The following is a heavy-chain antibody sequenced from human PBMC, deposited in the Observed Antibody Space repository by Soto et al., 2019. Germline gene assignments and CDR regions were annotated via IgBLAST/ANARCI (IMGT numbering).Heavy chain of an antibody. CDR2: ISFDENTI. J-gene: IGHJ6*02. CDR3: AKGKQFSHFHGVNV. CDR1: GFTFSSYA. V-gene: IGHV3-30*18. Sequence: QAQLVESGGGVVQPGTSLRLSCTASGFTFSSYAMHWVRQAPGKGLEWVAVISFDENTIYYVDSVKGRFTISRDNSQNPLFLQMNILRTEETAVYYCAKGKQFSHFHGVNVWGQGTTVIVSS.